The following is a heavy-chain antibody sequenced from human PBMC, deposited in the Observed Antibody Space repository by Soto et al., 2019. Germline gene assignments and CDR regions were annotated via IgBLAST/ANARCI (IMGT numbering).Heavy chain of an antibody. V-gene: IGHV1-69*13. CDR1: GGTFSSYA. Sequence: ASVKVSCKASGGTFSSYAISWVRQAPGQGLEWMGGIIPIFGTANYAQKFQGRVTITADESTSTAYMELSSLRSEDTAVYYCASASRIVGATHYYYYGMDVWGQGTTVTVSS. J-gene: IGHJ6*02. CDR2: IIPIFGTA. D-gene: IGHD1-26*01. CDR3: ASASRIVGATHYYYYGMDV.